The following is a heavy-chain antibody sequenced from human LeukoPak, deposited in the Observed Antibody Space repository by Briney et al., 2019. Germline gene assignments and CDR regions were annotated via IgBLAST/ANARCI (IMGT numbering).Heavy chain of an antibody. J-gene: IGHJ3*02. Sequence: GSLRLSCAASGFTFSSYEMNWVRQAPGKGLEWVSYISSSGSTIYYADSVKGRFTISRDNAKNSLYLQMNSLRAEDTAVYYCARETTWELQDVPSYDAFDIWGQGTMVTVSS. CDR2: ISSSGSTI. V-gene: IGHV3-48*03. CDR3: ARETTWELQDVPSYDAFDI. CDR1: GFTFSSYE. D-gene: IGHD1-26*01.